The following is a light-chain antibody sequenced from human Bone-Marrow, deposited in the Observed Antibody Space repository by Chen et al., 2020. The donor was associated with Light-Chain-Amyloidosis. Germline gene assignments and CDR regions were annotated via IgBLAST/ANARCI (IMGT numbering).Light chain of an antibody. V-gene: IGKV1-39*01. Sequence: DIQRTQSPSSLSAFVGDRVTITCRPSQFISSYLSWYQQRPGKAPKLLIVGASSLPSGVPSRFSGSGSGTDFTLTISSLEPEDFAIYYCQQSYTSPYTFGGGTKVEI. CDR1: QFISSY. J-gene: IGKJ4*01. CDR2: GAS. CDR3: QQSYTSPYT.